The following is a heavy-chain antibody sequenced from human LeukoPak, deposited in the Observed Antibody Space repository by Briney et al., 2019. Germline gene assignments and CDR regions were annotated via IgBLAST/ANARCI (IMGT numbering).Heavy chain of an antibody. CDR2: IYPGXSDT. V-gene: IGHV5-51*01. J-gene: IGHJ3*02. CDR3: ARRGSYDAFDI. CDR1: GXXXXXXX. Sequence: GESXKISCKXXGXXXXXXXXGXXXXMPXXXXXWXXXIYPGXSDTXYSPSFQGQVTISADKSISTAYLQWSSLKAXDTAXXYCARRGSYDAFDIWGQGTMVTVSS. D-gene: IGHD3-16*01.